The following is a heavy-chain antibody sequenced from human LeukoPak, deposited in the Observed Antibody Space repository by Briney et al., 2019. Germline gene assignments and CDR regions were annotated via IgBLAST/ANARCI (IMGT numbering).Heavy chain of an antibody. Sequence: SETLSLTCAVSGTSFSSYYWSWIRQPPGKGLEWIGEVNHSGYTNDNPSLKSRVTISVDTSKNQFSLRLRSVTASDTGVYFCARMTTGHDFWGQGTLVTVSS. J-gene: IGHJ4*02. V-gene: IGHV4-34*01. CDR3: ARMTTGHDF. D-gene: IGHD4-17*01. CDR1: GTSFSSYY. CDR2: VNHSGYT.